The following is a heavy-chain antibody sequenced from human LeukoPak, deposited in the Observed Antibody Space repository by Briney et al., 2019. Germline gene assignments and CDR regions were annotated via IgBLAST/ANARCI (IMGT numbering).Heavy chain of an antibody. J-gene: IGHJ4*02. CDR3: GKGRAVVGAAGPDH. D-gene: IGHD2-15*01. CDR1: GFTFSGFA. Sequence: GGSLRLACVGSGFTFSGFAMIWGRQAPGKGLEWVSSISTGSGNKYYADSVKGRFTISRDNSKNTLYLQMNSLRAEDTATYYCGKGRAVVGAAGPDHWGQGTLVTVSS. CDR2: ISTGSGNK. V-gene: IGHV3-23*01.